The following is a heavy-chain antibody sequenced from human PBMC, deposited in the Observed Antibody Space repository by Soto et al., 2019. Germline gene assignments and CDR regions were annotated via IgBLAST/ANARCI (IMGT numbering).Heavy chain of an antibody. D-gene: IGHD3-22*01. CDR3: ARVGPRFRYSDSDGYYYQADRTTRTKYFQN. J-gene: IGHJ1*01. V-gene: IGHV4-34*01. Sequence: PSETLSLTCAVYGGSFSGYYWSWIRQPPEKGLEWIGEGNHSGSTNYNPSLKSRVTISVDTSKNQFSLKLRSVTAADTAVYYCARVGPRFRYSDSDGYYYQADRTTRTKYFQNWGQGTLVTVSS. CDR1: GGSFSGYY. CDR2: GNHSGST.